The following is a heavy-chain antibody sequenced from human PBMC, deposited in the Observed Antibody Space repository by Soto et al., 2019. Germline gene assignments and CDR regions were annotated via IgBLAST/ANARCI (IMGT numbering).Heavy chain of an antibody. V-gene: IGHV3-33*01. CDR1: GFTFSSYG. J-gene: IGHJ6*02. CDR2: IWYDGSNK. D-gene: IGHD4-17*01. CDR3: ARDSPHTVGMDV. Sequence: GGSLRLSCAASGFTFSSYGMHWVRQAPGKGLEWVAVIWYDGSNKYYADSVKGRFTISRDNSKNTLYLQMNSLRAEDTAVYYCARDSPHTVGMDVWGQGTTVTVSS.